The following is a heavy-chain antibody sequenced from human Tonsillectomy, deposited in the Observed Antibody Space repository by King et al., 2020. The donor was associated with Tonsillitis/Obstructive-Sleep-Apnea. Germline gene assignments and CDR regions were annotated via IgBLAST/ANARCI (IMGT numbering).Heavy chain of an antibody. CDR3: AREASGAYDY. D-gene: IGHD2-15*01. Sequence: VQLQQWGAGLLKPSETLSLTCAVYNGSFSGYYWSWIRQPPGKGLEWIGEINHSGSTNSNPSLKSRVTVSVDTSKNQFSLKLSSVTAADTAMYHCAREASGAYDYWGQGTLVTVSS. CDR2: INHSGST. CDR1: NGSFSGYY. V-gene: IGHV4-34*01. J-gene: IGHJ4*02.